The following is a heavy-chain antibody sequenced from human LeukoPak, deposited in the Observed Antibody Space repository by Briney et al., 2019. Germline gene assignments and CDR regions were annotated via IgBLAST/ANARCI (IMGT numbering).Heavy chain of an antibody. V-gene: IGHV3-30*02. CDR2: IRYDGSNK. Sequence: GGSLRLSCAASGFTFSSYGMHWVRQAPGKGLEWVAFIRYDGSNKYYADSVKGRFTISRDNTKNTLYLQMNSLRAEGTAVYYCAKDPLYYDILTGYSPYYFDYWGQGTLVTVSS. J-gene: IGHJ4*02. D-gene: IGHD3-9*01. CDR3: AKDPLYYDILTGYSPYYFDY. CDR1: GFTFSSYG.